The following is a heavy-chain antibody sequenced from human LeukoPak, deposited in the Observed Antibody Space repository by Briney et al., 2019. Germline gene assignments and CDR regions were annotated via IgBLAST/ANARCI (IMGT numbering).Heavy chain of an antibody. Sequence: GGSLRLSCAASGFTFSSYAMSWVRQAPGKGLEWVAVISYDGSNKYYADFVKGRFTISRDNSKNTLYLQMNSLRAEDTAVYYCATPHTKYYYYGMDVWGQGTTVTVSS. CDR2: ISYDGSNK. V-gene: IGHV3-30*04. CDR1: GFTFSSYA. CDR3: ATPHTKYYYYGMDV. J-gene: IGHJ6*02. D-gene: IGHD3-3*01.